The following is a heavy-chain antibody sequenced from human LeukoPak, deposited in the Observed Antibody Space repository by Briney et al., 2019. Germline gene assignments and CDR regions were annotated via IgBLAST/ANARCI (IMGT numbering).Heavy chain of an antibody. CDR2: INPSGGST. CDR1: GYTFTSYY. D-gene: IGHD1-26*01. Sequence: ASVKVSCTASGYTFTSYYMHWVRQAPGQGLEWMGIINPSGGSTSYTQKFQGRVTMTEDTSTDTAYMELSSLRSEDTAVYYCASAYSGSYFDYWGQGTLVTVSS. V-gene: IGHV1-46*01. J-gene: IGHJ4*02. CDR3: ASAYSGSYFDY.